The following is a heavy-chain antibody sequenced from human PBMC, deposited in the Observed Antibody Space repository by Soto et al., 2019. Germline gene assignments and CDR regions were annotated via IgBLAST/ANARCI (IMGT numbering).Heavy chain of an antibody. Sequence: ASVKVSCKASGYTFTGYYMHWVRQAPGQGLEWMGWINPNSGGTNYAQKFQGWVTMTRDTSISTAYMELSRLRSDDTAVYYCAREGVAVADGFDYWGQGTQVTVSS. D-gene: IGHD6-19*01. CDR1: GYTFTGYY. CDR2: INPNSGGT. V-gene: IGHV1-2*04. J-gene: IGHJ4*02. CDR3: AREGVAVADGFDY.